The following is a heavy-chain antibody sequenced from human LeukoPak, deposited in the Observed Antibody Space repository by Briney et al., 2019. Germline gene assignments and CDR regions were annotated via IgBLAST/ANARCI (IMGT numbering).Heavy chain of an antibody. CDR1: GFTFSSYS. J-gene: IGHJ4*02. V-gene: IGHV3-48*01. D-gene: IGHD2-2*01. CDR3: ARVRGGYQPDY. Sequence: GGSLRLSCAASGFTFSSYSMNWVRQAPGKGLEWVSFISSSTTTIYYADSVEGRFTISRDNAKNSLSLQMNSLRADDTAVYYCARVRGGYQPDYWGQGTLVTVSS. CDR2: ISSSTTTI.